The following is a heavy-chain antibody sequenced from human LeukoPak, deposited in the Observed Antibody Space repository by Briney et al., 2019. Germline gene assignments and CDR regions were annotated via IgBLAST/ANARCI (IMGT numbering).Heavy chain of an antibody. Sequence: GGSLRLSCSASGFIFSGYAMHWVRQAPGKGLEYVSVITSDGGDTYYADSVKGRFTISRDNSKNTLYLQMSSLKPEDTAVYYCVKSWATSWYVLDFWGQGTLVTVSS. CDR3: VKSWATSWYVLDF. D-gene: IGHD6-13*01. V-gene: IGHV3-64D*09. CDR1: GFIFSGYA. CDR2: ITSDGGDT. J-gene: IGHJ4*02.